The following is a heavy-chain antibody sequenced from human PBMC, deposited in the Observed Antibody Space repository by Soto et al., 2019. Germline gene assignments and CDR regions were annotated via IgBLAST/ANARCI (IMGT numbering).Heavy chain of an antibody. V-gene: IGHV3-30-3*01. CDR1: GLTFSTYA. J-gene: IGHJ4*02. D-gene: IGHD5-12*01. CDR3: ATGDGYIYGY. Sequence: QVQLVESGGGVVQPGRSLRLSCAASGLTFSTYAMHWVRQGPGKGREWVAVISYDGNNKYYADSVKGRFTISRDNSKNTLYLQVNSLRAEDTAVYYCATGDGYIYGYWGQGTLVTVSS. CDR2: ISYDGNNK.